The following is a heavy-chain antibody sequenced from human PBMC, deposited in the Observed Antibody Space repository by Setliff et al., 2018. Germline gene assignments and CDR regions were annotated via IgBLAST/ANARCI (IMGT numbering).Heavy chain of an antibody. Sequence: ASVKVSCKASGYTFTRYGISGVRQAPGQGLEWMGWISAYNGNTNYAQKLQGRVTMTTDTSTSTAYMELRSLRSDDAAVYYCYITYSYGLYYFDYWGQGTLVTVSS. V-gene: IGHV1-18*01. J-gene: IGHJ4*02. CDR2: ISAYNGNT. CDR1: GYTFTRYG. D-gene: IGHD5-18*01. CDR3: YITYSYGLYYFDY.